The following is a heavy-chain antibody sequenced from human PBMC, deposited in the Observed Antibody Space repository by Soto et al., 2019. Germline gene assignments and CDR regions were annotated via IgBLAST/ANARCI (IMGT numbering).Heavy chain of an antibody. CDR1: GGSFSGYS. CDR2: INHSGTT. D-gene: IGHD3-3*01. CDR3: ARDRFDSWSHIYYGLDV. Sequence: PSETLSLTCAVSGGSFSGYSWTWLRQSPGKGLEWIGEINHSGTTDYNPALKSRVTMPVDTSKNQFSLRVRSVTAADTAVYYCARDRFDSWSHIYYGLDVWGQGTKVTVYS. J-gene: IGHJ6*02. V-gene: IGHV4-34*01.